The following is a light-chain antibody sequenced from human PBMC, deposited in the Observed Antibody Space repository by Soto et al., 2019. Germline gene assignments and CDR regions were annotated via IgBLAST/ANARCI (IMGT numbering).Light chain of an antibody. CDR2: EVT. Sequence: QSVLTQPPSASGSRGQSVTISCTGTSSDVGGYNFVSWYQQHPGKAPKLILYEVTKRPSGVPDRFSGSKSGNTASLTVSGLPTEDEAHYYCSSYAGTKSPYVFGTGTKVTVL. CDR3: SSYAGTKSPYV. J-gene: IGLJ1*01. V-gene: IGLV2-8*01. CDR1: SSDVGGYNF.